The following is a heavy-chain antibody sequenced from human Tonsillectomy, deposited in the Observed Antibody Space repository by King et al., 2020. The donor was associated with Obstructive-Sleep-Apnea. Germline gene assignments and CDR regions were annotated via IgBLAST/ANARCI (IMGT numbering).Heavy chain of an antibody. CDR1: GGSFNTYY. CDR2: INHSGGS. CDR3: AASWLRLGGRGRFDY. Sequence: VQLQQWGAGLLKPSETLSLTCSVYGGSFNTYYWTWIRQPPGKGLEWIGEINHSGGSNYNPSLKSRVTISIDTSKNQFSLNLSSVTAADTAVYYCAASWLRLGGRGRFDYWGQGTLVTVSS. V-gene: IGHV4-34*01. J-gene: IGHJ4*02. D-gene: IGHD5-12*01.